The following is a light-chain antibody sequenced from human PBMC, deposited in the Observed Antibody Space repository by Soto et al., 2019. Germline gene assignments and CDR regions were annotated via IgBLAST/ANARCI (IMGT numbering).Light chain of an antibody. CDR3: QQRSNWPPG. CDR1: QSVSSY. J-gene: IGKJ5*01. V-gene: IGKV3-11*01. CDR2: DAS. Sequence: EIVLTQSPATLSLSPGERATLSCRASQSVSSYLAWYQQKPGQAPRLLIYDASNRATGIPARFSGSGSGTDFTLTISSLEPEDFAAYYCQQRSNWPPGFGQGTRLEIK.